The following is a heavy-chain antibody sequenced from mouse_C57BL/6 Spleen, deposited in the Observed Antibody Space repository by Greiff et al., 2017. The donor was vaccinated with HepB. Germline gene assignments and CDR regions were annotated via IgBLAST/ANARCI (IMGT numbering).Heavy chain of an antibody. V-gene: IGHV1-55*01. CDR2: IYPGSGST. D-gene: IGHD1-1*01. Sequence: QVQLQQPGAELVKPGASVKMSCKASGYTFTSYWITWVKQRPGQGLEWIGDIYPGSGSTNYNEKFKSKATLTVDTSSSTAYMQLSSLTSEDSAVYYCAISGITTVPRFAYWGQGTLVTVSA. J-gene: IGHJ3*01. CDR3: AISGITTVPRFAY. CDR1: GYTFTSYW.